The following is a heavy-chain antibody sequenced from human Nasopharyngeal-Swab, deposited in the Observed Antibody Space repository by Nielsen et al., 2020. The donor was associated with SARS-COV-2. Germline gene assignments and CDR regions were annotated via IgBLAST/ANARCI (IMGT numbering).Heavy chain of an antibody. V-gene: IGHV3-23*01. CDR3: AGGSSGYSYAFDI. D-gene: IGHD3-22*01. Sequence: WIRQPPGKGLEWLSSITGSGGTTYYTDSVKGRFTISRDNSRNTLYLQMNSLRGEDTAIYYCAGGSSGYSYAFDIWGQGTMVTVSS. J-gene: IGHJ3*02. CDR2: ITGSGGTT.